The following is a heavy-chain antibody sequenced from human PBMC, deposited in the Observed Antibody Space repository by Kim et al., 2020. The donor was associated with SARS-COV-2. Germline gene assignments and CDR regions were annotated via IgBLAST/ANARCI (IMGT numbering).Heavy chain of an antibody. D-gene: IGHD4-4*01. Sequence: SETLSLTCAVYGGSFSGYYWSWIRQPPGKGLEWIGEINHSGSTNYNPSLKSRVTISVDTSKNQFSLKLSSVTAADTAVYYCARLTGYPPNYSNTVDYWGQGTLVTVSS. V-gene: IGHV4-34*01. CDR2: INHSGST. CDR1: GGSFSGYY. J-gene: IGHJ4*02. CDR3: ARLTGYPPNYSNTVDY.